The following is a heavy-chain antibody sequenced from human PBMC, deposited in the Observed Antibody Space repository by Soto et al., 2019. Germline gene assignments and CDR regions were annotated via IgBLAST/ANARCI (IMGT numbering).Heavy chain of an antibody. D-gene: IGHD1-26*01. V-gene: IGHV3-23*01. CDR3: AKDLRPDGKYDLDY. CDR1: GFIFRTYA. Sequence: EVQLLESGGGFAQPGGSLRLSCAASGFIFRTYAMNWVRQAPGKGLEWVSVMVGDGSSSDYADSVRGRFTISRDNSKNTLYLQMNSLRAEDTAVYYCAKDLRPDGKYDLDYWGQGTLVTVSS. CDR2: MVGDGSSS. J-gene: IGHJ4*02.